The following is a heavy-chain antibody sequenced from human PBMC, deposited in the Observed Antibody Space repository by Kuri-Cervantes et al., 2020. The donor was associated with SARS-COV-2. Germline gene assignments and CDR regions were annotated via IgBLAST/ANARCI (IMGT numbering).Heavy chain of an antibody. J-gene: IGHJ4*02. Sequence: GESLKISCAASGFTFSDYYMSWIRQAPGKGLEWVSYISSSGSTIYYADSVKGRFTISRDNAKNSLYLQMNSLRAEDTAVYYCARDYEGFTTLYYFDYWGQGTLVTVSS. CDR1: GFTFSDYY. CDR2: ISSSGSTI. V-gene: IGHV3-11*04. D-gene: IGHD3-9*01. CDR3: ARDYEGFTTLYYFDY.